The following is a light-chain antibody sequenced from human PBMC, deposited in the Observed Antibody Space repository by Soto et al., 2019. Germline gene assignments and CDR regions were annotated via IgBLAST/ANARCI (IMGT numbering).Light chain of an antibody. Sequence: IHMTQSPSTLSASVGDRVTISCRASQTISTWLAWYQQKPGKAPNLLIYKASSLESGVPSRFSGSGSGTEFTLTISSLQPDDFATYYCRQYNTFPLTFGGGTKVDIK. CDR3: RQYNTFPLT. V-gene: IGKV1-5*03. CDR1: QTISTW. J-gene: IGKJ4*01. CDR2: KAS.